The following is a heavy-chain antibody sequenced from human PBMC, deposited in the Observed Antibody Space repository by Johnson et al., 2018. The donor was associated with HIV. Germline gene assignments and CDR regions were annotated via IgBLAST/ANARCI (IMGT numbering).Heavy chain of an antibody. Sequence: VQLVESGGGLVQPGGSLRLSCAASGFTVSSNYMSWVRQAPGKGLEWVSVIYSGGSTYYADSVKGRFIISRDNSKNTLYLQMNSLRAEDTAVYHCARERPGYGGHDAFDIWDQGTMVTVSS. V-gene: IGHV3-66*01. CDR1: GFTVSSNY. D-gene: IGHD5-18*01. J-gene: IGHJ3*02. CDR2: IYSGGST. CDR3: ARERPGYGGHDAFDI.